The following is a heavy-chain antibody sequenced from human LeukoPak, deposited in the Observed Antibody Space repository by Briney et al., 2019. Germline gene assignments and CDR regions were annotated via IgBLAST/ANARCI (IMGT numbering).Heavy chain of an antibody. J-gene: IGHJ4*02. CDR3: ATSLGIAAPSGYYFDH. CDR1: GYTFNTYA. V-gene: IGHV7-4-1*02. Sequence: ASVKVSCKASGYTFNTYAMNWVRQAPGQGPEWMGWINTNTGNPTYAQGFTGRCVFSLDTSVSTAYLQISSLKAEDTAVYYCATSLGIAAPSGYYFDHWGQGTLVTVSS. CDR2: INTNTGNP. D-gene: IGHD6-13*01.